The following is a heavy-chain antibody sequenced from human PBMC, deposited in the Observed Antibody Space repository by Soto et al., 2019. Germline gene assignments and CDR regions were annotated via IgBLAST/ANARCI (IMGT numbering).Heavy chain of an antibody. V-gene: IGHV3-15*07. CDR1: GFTFSNAW. CDR3: TTSQLVVTLPFDY. D-gene: IGHD3-22*01. J-gene: IGHJ4*02. Sequence: GGSLRLSCAASGFTFSNAWMNWVRQAPGKGLEWVGRIKSKTDGGTTDYAAPVKGRFTISRDDSKNTLYLQMNSLKTEDTAVYYCTTSQLVVTLPFDYWGQGTLVTVSS. CDR2: IKSKTDGGTT.